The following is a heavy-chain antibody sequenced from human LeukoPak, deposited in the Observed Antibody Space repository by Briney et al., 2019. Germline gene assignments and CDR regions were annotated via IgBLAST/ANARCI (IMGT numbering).Heavy chain of an antibody. V-gene: IGHV3-48*01. J-gene: IGHJ4*02. Sequence: GGSLRLSCAASGFTFSSYSMNWVRQAPGKGLEWVSYISSSSSTIYYADSVKGRFTISRDNAKNSLYLQMNSLRAEDTAVYYCARHTLPHCRVGGSCYPGDWGPGTLVTVSS. CDR1: GFTFSSYS. D-gene: IGHD2-15*01. CDR2: ISSSSSTI. CDR3: ARHTLPHCRVGGSCYPGD.